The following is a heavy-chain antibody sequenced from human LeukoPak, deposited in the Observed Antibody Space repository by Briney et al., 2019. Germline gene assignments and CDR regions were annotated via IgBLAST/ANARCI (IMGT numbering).Heavy chain of an antibody. Sequence: PSETLSLTCTVSGRSISSDYWSWIRQPPGKGLEWIGYIYYSGITNYNPSLKSRVTISVDTSKNQFSLKLSSVTAADTAVYYCARLHYDSSGYYYFDYWGQGTLVTVSS. V-gene: IGHV4-59*08. CDR1: GRSISSDY. CDR2: IYYSGIT. D-gene: IGHD3-22*01. J-gene: IGHJ4*02. CDR3: ARLHYDSSGYYYFDY.